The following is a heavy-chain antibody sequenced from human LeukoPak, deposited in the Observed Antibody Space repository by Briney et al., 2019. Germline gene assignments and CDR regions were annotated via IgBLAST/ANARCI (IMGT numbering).Heavy chain of an antibody. D-gene: IGHD6-13*01. CDR3: ARGLTPKRRSSWYTGLLHDAFDI. CDR1: GGSFSGYY. J-gene: IGHJ3*02. CDR2: INHSGST. V-gene: IGHV4-34*01. Sequence: SETLSLTCAVFGGSFSGYYWSWIRQPPGKGLEWIVEINHSGSTNYNPSLMRRVTITVERSKKQFPLTRTSVTAADSARYYCARGLTPKRRSSWYTGLLHDAFDIWGQGTMVTVSS.